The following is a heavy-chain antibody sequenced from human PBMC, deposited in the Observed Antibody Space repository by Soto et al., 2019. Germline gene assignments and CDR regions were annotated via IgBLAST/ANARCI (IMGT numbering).Heavy chain of an antibody. J-gene: IGHJ1*01. D-gene: IGHD2-2*01. CDR1: GYTFTDYY. CDR3: ARDTSDNREEFHH. V-gene: IGHV1-2*02. Sequence: QVQLVQSGAEVKKPGASVKVSCKASGYTFTDYYMHWLRQAPGQGLEWMGWINPNSGGTNYAQNFQGRVTLTRDTSITTAYMELSGLRSDDTAVYYCARDTSDNREEFHHWGQGTLVIVSS. CDR2: INPNSGGT.